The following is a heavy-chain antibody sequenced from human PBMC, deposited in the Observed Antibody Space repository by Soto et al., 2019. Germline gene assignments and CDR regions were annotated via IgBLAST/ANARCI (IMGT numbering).Heavy chain of an antibody. J-gene: IGHJ4*02. CDR2: ISATGGGT. V-gene: IGHV3-23*01. Sequence: GGSLRLSCAASGFKFSNYAMSWIRQAPGKWLEWVSLISATGGGTYYADSVKGRFTISRDNSHNTLYLQVHSLTAEDTAVYYCAKDRRAGGNSAFYFDFWGQGXQVTVYS. D-gene: IGHD3-16*01. CDR3: AKDRRAGGNSAFYFDF. CDR1: GFKFSNYA.